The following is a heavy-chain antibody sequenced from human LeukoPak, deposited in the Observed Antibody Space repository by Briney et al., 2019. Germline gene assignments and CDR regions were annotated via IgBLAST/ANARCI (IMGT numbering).Heavy chain of an antibody. J-gene: IGHJ4*02. CDR1: GYTFTSYG. CDR3: ARDRGYSYGSGY. V-gene: IGHV1-18*01. D-gene: IGHD5-18*01. Sequence: ASVKVSCKASGYTFTSYGISWVRQAPGQGLEWMGWISAYNGNTNYAQKLQGRVTMTTDTSTSTAYTELRSLRSDDTAVYYCARDRGYSYGSGYWGQETLVTVSS. CDR2: ISAYNGNT.